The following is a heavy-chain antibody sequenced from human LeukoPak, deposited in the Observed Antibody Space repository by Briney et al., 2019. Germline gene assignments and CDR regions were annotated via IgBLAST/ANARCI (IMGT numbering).Heavy chain of an antibody. CDR2: VSAYNGAT. J-gene: IGHJ4*02. D-gene: IGHD3-22*01. Sequence: ASVKVSCEASGYTFTDYGFAWVRQAPGQGLEWVGWVSAYNGATNYAQKFQGRVTMTRDTSTSTVYMELSSLRSEDTAVYYCARDLREDSSGYYYDYWGQGTLVTVSS. V-gene: IGHV1-18*01. CDR1: GYTFTDYG. CDR3: ARDLREDSSGYYYDY.